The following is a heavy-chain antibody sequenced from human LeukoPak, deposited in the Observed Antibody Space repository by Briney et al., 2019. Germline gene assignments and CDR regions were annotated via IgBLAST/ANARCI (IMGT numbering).Heavy chain of an antibody. Sequence: ASVKVSCKASGYTFTNYDINWVRLATGQGLEWMGWMNPNSGNTGYVQKFQGRVTMTRNTSVSTAYMDLSSLRSEDTAVYYCARGSSGDYSVSGSAWFDPWGQGTLVTVSS. CDR2: MNPNSGNT. CDR3: ARGSSGDYSVSGSAWFDP. V-gene: IGHV1-8*01. D-gene: IGHD3-10*01. CDR1: GYTFTNYD. J-gene: IGHJ5*02.